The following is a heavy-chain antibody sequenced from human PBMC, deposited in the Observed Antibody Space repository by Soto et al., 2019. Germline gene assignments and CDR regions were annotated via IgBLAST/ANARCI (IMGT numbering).Heavy chain of an antibody. Sequence: QITLKESGPTPVKPTQTLTQTWTLSGFSLSTSGVDVGWIRPPPGKALEWLALIYWDDDKRYSPSLKSRLTITKDTSKNQVVLTMTNMDPVDTATYYCAHRRSHVFPYWGQGTLVTVSS. D-gene: IGHD2-21*01. J-gene: IGHJ4*02. CDR1: GFSLSTSGVD. CDR3: AHRRSHVFPY. CDR2: IYWDDDK. V-gene: IGHV2-5*02.